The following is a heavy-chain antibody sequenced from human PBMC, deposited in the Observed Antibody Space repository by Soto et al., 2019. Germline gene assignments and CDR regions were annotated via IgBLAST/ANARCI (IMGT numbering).Heavy chain of an antibody. CDR3: TREPVVVVVAATHAAFDI. J-gene: IGHJ3*02. Sequence: GGSLRLSCTASGFTFGDYAMSWFRQAPGKGLEWVGFIRSKAYGGTTEYAASVKGRFTISRDDSKSIAYLQMNSLKTEDTAVYYCTREPVVVVVAATHAAFDIWAQGTMVTVSS. V-gene: IGHV3-49*03. CDR1: GFTFGDYA. D-gene: IGHD2-15*01. CDR2: IRSKAYGGTT.